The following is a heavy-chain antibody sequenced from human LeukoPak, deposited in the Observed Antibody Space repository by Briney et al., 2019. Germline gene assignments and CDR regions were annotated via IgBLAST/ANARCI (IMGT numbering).Heavy chain of an antibody. D-gene: IGHD2-21*02. J-gene: IGHJ3*02. Sequence: GSLRLSCAASGFTFSSYAMHWVRQAPGKGLEDVSAISSNGGSTYYANSGKGRVTISRDNSQNKLYVQMKSLRAEDTAVFYCASTYVVVTAVHDAFHIWGQGTMVTVSS. CDR3: ASTYVVVTAVHDAFHI. CDR1: GFTFSSYA. CDR2: ISSNGGST. V-gene: IGHV3-64*01.